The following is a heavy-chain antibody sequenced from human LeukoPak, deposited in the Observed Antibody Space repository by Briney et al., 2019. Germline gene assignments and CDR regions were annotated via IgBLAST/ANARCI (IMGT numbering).Heavy chain of an antibody. D-gene: IGHD2-2*02. J-gene: IGHJ4*02. CDR3: AREAVVVVPVAISSSSSGMGFDY. V-gene: IGHV1-8*01. CDR2: MNPNSGNT. Sequence: ASVKVSCKASGYTFTSYDINWVRQATGQGLEWMGWMNPNSGNTGYAQKFQGRVTMTRNTSISTAYMELSSLRSEDTAVYYCAREAVVVVPVAISSSSSGMGFDYWGQGTLVTVSS. CDR1: GYTFTSYD.